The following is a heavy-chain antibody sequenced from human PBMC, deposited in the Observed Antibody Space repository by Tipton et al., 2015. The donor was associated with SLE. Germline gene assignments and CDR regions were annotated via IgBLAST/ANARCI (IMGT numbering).Heavy chain of an antibody. J-gene: IGHJ4*02. V-gene: IGHV3-11*01. D-gene: IGHD4-17*01. CDR3: AKGGPTVATAFDS. CDR1: GFSFSDFY. Sequence: SLRLSCAPSGFSFSDFYMTWIRQAPGKGLEWVSSISSSSTMIFYADSLKGRFTISRDNAKNALYLQMNSLRADDTAVYDCAKGGPTVATAFDSWGQGTLVTVSS. CDR2: ISSSSTMI.